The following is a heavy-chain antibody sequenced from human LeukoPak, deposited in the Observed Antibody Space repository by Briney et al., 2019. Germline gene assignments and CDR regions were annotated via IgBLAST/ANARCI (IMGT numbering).Heavy chain of an antibody. J-gene: IGHJ4*02. D-gene: IGHD6-19*01. V-gene: IGHV3-48*03. CDR2: ISSSAIYT. CDR3: VRDDVTGSGIDY. CDR1: GFTFSSYE. Sequence: GGSLRLSCAASGFTFSSYEMIWVRQAPGKGLEWVSHISSSAIYTYYADSVKGRFTISRDNAKNLLYLQMNSLRAEDTAVYYCVRDDVTGSGIDYWGQGTLLTVSS.